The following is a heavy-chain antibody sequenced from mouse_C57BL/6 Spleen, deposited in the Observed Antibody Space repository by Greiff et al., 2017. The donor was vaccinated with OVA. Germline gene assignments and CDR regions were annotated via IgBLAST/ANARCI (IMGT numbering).Heavy chain of an antibody. V-gene: IGHV5-6*01. CDR2: ISSGGSYT. D-gene: IGHD1-1*01. CDR3: ARPTDRDYAMDY. J-gene: IGHJ4*01. CDR1: GFTFSSYG. Sequence: EVQLVESGGDLVKPGGSLKLSCAASGFTFSSYGMSWVRQTPDKRLEWVATISSGGSYTYYPDSVKGRFTISRDNAKNTLYLQMSSLKSEDTAMYYCARPTDRDYAMDYWGQGTSVTVSS.